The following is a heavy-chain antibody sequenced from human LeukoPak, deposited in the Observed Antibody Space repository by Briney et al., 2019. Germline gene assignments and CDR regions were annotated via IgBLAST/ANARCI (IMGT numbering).Heavy chain of an antibody. Sequence: GGSLRLSCAASGFTFSSYAMHWVRQAPGKGLEWVAVISYDGSNKYYADSVKGRFTISRDNSKNTLYLQMNSLRAEDTAVYYCAGATFDYWGQGTLVTVSS. J-gene: IGHJ4*02. V-gene: IGHV3-30-3*01. CDR3: AGATFDY. CDR1: GFTFSSYA. CDR2: ISYDGSNK.